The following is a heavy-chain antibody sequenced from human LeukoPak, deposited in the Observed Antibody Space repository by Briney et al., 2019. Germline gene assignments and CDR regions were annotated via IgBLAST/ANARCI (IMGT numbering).Heavy chain of an antibody. CDR2: INPSGGST. CDR1: GFSFTSYY. D-gene: IGHD3/OR15-3a*01. V-gene: IGHV1-46*01. CDR3: ARSWWGTDWSLYDNWFDP. Sequence: ASVKVSCKTSGFSFTSYYMHWVRQAPGQGLKWMGMINPSGGSTNYAQEFQGRLTMTRDTSTSTVYMELTSLRSDDTAFYYCARSWWGTDWSLYDNWFDPWGQGTLVTVPS. J-gene: IGHJ5*02.